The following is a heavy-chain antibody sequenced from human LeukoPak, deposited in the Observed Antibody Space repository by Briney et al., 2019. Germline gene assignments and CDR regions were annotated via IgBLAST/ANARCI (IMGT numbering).Heavy chain of an antibody. CDR2: ISWDGVTT. CDR1: GFTFSTYI. Sequence: GGSLRLSCAASGFTFSTYIMNWVRQTPGKGLEWVSLISWDGVTTYYADSVKGRFTISRDDSKNSLFLQVSSLRPEDTALYYCTMDSSGYSNAFDIWGPGTMVNV. J-gene: IGHJ3*02. CDR3: TMDSSGYSNAFDI. D-gene: IGHD3-22*01. V-gene: IGHV3-43*01.